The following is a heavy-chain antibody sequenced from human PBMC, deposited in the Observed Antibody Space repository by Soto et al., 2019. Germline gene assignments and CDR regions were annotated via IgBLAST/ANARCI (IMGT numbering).Heavy chain of an antibody. J-gene: IGHJ5*02. V-gene: IGHV1-69*13. CDR3: ASEAGTSRYNWFDP. Sequence: GASVKVSCKASGGTFSSYAISWVRQAPGQGLEWMGGIIPIFGTANYAQKFQGRVTITADESTSTAYMELSSLRSEDTAVYYCASEAGTSRYNWFDPWGQGTLVTVSS. CDR2: IIPIFGTA. D-gene: IGHD1-1*01. CDR1: GGTFSSYA.